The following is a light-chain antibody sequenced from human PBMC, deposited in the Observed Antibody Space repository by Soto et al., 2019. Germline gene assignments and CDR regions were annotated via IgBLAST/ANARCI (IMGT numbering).Light chain of an antibody. CDR3: CSYAGSFIYV. CDR1: SSDVGGYDY. CDR2: DVS. Sequence: QSVLTQPRSVSGSPGQSVTISCIGTSSDVGGYDYVSWYQQHPGKAPKLMIYDVSKRPSGVPDRFSGSKSGNTASLTISGLQADDEADYYCCSYAGSFIYVFATGTKVTVL. J-gene: IGLJ1*01. V-gene: IGLV2-11*01.